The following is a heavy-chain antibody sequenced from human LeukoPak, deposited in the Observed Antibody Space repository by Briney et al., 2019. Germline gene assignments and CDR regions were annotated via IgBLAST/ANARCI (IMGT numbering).Heavy chain of an antibody. Sequence: SETLSLTCTVSGGSISSGSYYWSWIRQPAGKGLEWIGRIYTSGSTNYNPSLKSRVTISVDTSKNQFSLKLSSVTAADTAVYYCARDRITIFGVVIANHGWFDPWGQGTLVTVSS. J-gene: IGHJ5*02. CDR3: ARDRITIFGVVIANHGWFDP. CDR2: IYTSGST. V-gene: IGHV4-61*02. CDR1: GGSISSGSYY. D-gene: IGHD3-3*01.